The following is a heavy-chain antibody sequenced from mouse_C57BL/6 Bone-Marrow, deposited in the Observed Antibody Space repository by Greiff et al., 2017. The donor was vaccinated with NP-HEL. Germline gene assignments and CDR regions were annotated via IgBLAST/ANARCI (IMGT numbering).Heavy chain of an antibody. CDR1: GFTFSDYG. Sequence: EVHLVESGGGLVKPGGSLKLSCAASGFTFSDYGMHWVRQAPEKGLEWVAYISSGSSTIYYADTVKGRFTISRDNAKNTLFLQMTSLRSEDTAMYYCARKSAYYYAMDYWGQGTSVTVSS. V-gene: IGHV5-17*01. CDR2: ISSGSSTI. J-gene: IGHJ4*01. CDR3: ARKSAYYYAMDY.